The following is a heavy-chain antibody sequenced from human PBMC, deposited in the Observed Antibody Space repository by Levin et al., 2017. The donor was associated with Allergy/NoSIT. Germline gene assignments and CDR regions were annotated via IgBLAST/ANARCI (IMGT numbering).Heavy chain of an antibody. CDR3: ARGLRYFDWLSYYFDY. CDR1: GGSISSGGYY. J-gene: IGHJ4*02. Sequence: SETLSLTCTVSGGSISSGGYYWSWIRQHPGKGLEWIGYIYYSGSTYYNPSLKSRVTISVDTSKNQFSLKLSSVTAADTAVYYCARGLRYFDWLSYYFDYWGQGTLVTVSS. CDR2: IYYSGST. D-gene: IGHD3-9*01. V-gene: IGHV4-31*03.